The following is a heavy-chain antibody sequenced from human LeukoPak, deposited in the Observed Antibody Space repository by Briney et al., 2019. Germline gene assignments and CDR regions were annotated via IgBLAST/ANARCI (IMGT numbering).Heavy chain of an antibody. D-gene: IGHD6-19*01. J-gene: IGHJ4*02. CDR3: AKQGIAVAGTSLFAFDY. Sequence: GGSLRLSCAASGFTFSSYGMHWVRQSPGKGLEWVAVIWYDGSNKYYADSVKGRFTISRDNSKNTLYLQVNSLRAEDTAVYYCAKQGIAVAGTSLFAFDYWGQGTLVTVSS. V-gene: IGHV3-33*06. CDR2: IWYDGSNK. CDR1: GFTFSSYG.